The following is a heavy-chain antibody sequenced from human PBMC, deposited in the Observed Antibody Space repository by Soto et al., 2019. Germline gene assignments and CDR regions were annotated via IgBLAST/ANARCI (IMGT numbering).Heavy chain of an antibody. CDR1: VFTFTNYA. CDR2: ITDSGGRT. V-gene: IGHV3-23*01. J-gene: IGHJ4*02. Sequence: GGSLRLSCSASVFTFTNYAMTWFRQAPGKGLEWVSSITDSGGRTNYVDSVKGRFTISRDTSNNTLYPQMNNLRAEDTALYYCATVGSSSWYVGYYFDYWGQGTLVTVS. CDR3: ATVGSSSWYVGYYFDY. D-gene: IGHD6-13*01.